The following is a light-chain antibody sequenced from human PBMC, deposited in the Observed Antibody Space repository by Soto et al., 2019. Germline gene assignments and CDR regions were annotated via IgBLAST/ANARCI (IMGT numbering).Light chain of an antibody. CDR1: QDISTY. V-gene: IGKV1-9*01. Sequence: DIHLTQSPSFLSASVGDRVTVTCRASQDISTYLAWFQQKPWKAPQLLVYPASTLQGGVPSRFSGRGSGTEFSLTISSLQPEDFATYYCQQLRTYPYTFGQGTKLDI. CDR2: PAS. CDR3: QQLRTYPYT. J-gene: IGKJ2*01.